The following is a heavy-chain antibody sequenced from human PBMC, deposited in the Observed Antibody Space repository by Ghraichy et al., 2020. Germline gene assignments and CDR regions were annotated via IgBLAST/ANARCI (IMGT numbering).Heavy chain of an antibody. CDR2: ISYDGSNK. Sequence: GESLNISCAASGFTFSSYGMHWVRQAPGKGLEWVAVISYDGSNKYYADSVKGRFTISRDNSKNTLYLQMNSLRAEDTAVYYCAKAPYDSSGYYYYWGQGTLVTVSS. CDR1: GFTFSSYG. V-gene: IGHV3-30*18. CDR3: AKAPYDSSGYYYY. D-gene: IGHD3-22*01. J-gene: IGHJ4*02.